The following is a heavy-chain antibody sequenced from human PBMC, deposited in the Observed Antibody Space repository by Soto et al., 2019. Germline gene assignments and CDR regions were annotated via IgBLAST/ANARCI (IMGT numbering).Heavy chain of an antibody. D-gene: IGHD1-26*01. J-gene: IGHJ4*02. CDR1: GGSISSYY. CDR2: IYYSGST. V-gene: IGHV4-59*01. CDR3: AVSGSLTYFDY. Sequence: PSETLSLTCTVSGGSISSYYWSWIRQPPGKGLEWIGYIYYSGSTNYNPSLKSRVTISVDTSKNQFSLKLSSVTAADTAVYYCAVSGSLTYFDYWGQGTLVTVSS.